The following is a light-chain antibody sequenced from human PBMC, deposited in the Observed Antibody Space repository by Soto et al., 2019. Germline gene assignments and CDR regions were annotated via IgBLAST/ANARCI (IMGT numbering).Light chain of an antibody. CDR2: DAS. CDR1: QNVANNY. J-gene: IGKJ4*01. V-gene: IGKV3-20*01. CDR3: EQYGSTPLT. Sequence: EMAWKQSPGTLSLSPGERATLSCRASQNVANNYLAWYQQKPGQAPRLLIYDASSRATGIPDRLSGSGSGTDFTLTISRLETEDFAVYYCEQYGSTPLTFGGGTKVEI.